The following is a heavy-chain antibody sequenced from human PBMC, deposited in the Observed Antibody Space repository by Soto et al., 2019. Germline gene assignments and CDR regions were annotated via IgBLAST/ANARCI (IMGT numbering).Heavy chain of an antibody. CDR3: ARATGYSYGYYYY. J-gene: IGHJ4*02. CDR1: GYTFTSYA. CDR2: INAGNGNT. Sequence: QVQLVQSGAEVKKPGASVKVSCKASGYTFTSYAMHWVRQAPGQRLEWMGWINAGNGNTKYSQKFQGRVTITRDTSASTAYMELSSLRSEDTAVYYCARATGYSYGYYYYWGQGTLVTVSS. V-gene: IGHV1-3*01. D-gene: IGHD5-18*01.